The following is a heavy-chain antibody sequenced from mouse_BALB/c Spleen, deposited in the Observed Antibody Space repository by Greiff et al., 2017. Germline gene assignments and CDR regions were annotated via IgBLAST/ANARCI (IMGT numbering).Heavy chain of an antibody. CDR3: ARGYGNSYAMDY. V-gene: IGHV1S56*01. D-gene: IGHD2-1*01. CDR2: IYPGNVNT. Sequence: VKLQESGPELVKPGASVRISCKASGYTFTSYYIHWVKQRPGQGLEWIGWIYPGNVNTKYNEKFKGKATLTADKSSSTAYMQLSSLTSEDSAVYFCARGYGNSYAMDYWGQGTSVTVSS. J-gene: IGHJ4*01. CDR1: GYTFTSYY.